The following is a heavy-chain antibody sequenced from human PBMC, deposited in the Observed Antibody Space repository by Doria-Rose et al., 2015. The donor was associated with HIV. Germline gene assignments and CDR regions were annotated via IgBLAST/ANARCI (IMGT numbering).Heavy chain of an antibody. J-gene: IGHJ4*02. CDR1: GVSLSSPGMG. D-gene: IGHD6-13*01. V-gene: IGHV2-26*01. CDR3: ARIKSSRWYHKYYFDF. Sequence: QESGPVLVKPTETLTLTCTVSGVSLSSPGMGVSWIRQPPGRALEWLANIFSDDDRSYITSLKSRLTISRGTSKSQVVLTMTDMDPVDTATYYCARIKSSRWYHKYYFDFWGQGTLVIVSA. CDR2: IFSDDDR.